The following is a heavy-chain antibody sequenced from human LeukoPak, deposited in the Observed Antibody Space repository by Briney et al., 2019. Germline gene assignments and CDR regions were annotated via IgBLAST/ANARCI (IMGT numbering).Heavy chain of an antibody. J-gene: IGHJ4*02. CDR1: GGSVSSGSYY. V-gene: IGHV4-61*01. Sequence: SETLSLTCAVSGGSVSSGSYYWSWIRQPPGKGLEWIGYIYYSGSTNYNPSLKSRVTISVDTSKNQFSLKLSSVTAADTAVYYCARADTGYYFDYWGQGTLVTVSS. CDR2: IYYSGST. D-gene: IGHD5-18*01. CDR3: ARADTGYYFDY.